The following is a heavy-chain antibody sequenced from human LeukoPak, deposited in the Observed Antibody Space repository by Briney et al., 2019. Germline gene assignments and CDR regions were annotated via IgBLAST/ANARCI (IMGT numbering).Heavy chain of an antibody. Sequence: PGGSLRLSCAASGFTFDDYAMHWVRQAPGKGLEWVSGISWNSGSIGYADSVKGRFTISRDNAKNSLYLQMNSLRAEDTALYYCAKDVSGRQLEYYYYGMDVWGQGTTVTVSS. CDR2: ISWNSGSI. J-gene: IGHJ6*02. D-gene: IGHD1-1*01. V-gene: IGHV3-9*01. CDR3: AKDVSGRQLEYYYYGMDV. CDR1: GFTFDDYA.